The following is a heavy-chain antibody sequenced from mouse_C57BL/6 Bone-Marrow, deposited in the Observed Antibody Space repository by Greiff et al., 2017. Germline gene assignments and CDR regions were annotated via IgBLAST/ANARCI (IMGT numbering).Heavy chain of an antibody. Sequence: EVQVVESGGGLVQPGESLKLSCESNEYEFPSHDMSWVRKTPEKRLELVAAINSDGGSTYYPDTMERRFIISRDNTKKTLYLQMSSLRSEDTALYPPQNYDYDGFAYWGQGTLVTVSA. CDR3: QNYDYDGFAY. D-gene: IGHD2-4*01. CDR2: INSDGGST. J-gene: IGHJ3*01. V-gene: IGHV5-2*01. CDR1: EYEFPSHD.